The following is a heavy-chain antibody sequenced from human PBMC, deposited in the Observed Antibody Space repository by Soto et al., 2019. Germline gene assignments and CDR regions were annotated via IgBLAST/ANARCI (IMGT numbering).Heavy chain of an antibody. D-gene: IGHD2-15*01. J-gene: IGHJ3*02. CDR2: VSPENRNA. CDR3: ATDSEYCSAGTCYSVSAFDI. Sequence: ASVKVSCKTSGYTFTEYDLNWVRQAPGQGLEYMGWVSPENRNAGYAPQFRGRVSMTTDTSISTAYLELTNLTYEDTAVYYCATDSEYCSAGTCYSVSAFDIWGQGTMVTVSS. V-gene: IGHV1-8*01. CDR1: GYTFTEYD.